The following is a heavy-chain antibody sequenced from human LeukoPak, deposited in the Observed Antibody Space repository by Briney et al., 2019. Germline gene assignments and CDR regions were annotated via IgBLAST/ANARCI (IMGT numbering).Heavy chain of an antibody. Sequence: SDTLSLTCTVSGGSISSYYWSWIRQPPGKGLEWIGYIYYSGSTNYNPSLKSRVTISVDTSKNQFSLKLSSVTAADTAVYYCARAESIAAAPYLWGQGTLVTVSS. CDR2: IYYSGST. J-gene: IGHJ4*02. CDR1: GGSISSYY. D-gene: IGHD6-13*01. CDR3: ARAESIAAAPYL. V-gene: IGHV4-59*07.